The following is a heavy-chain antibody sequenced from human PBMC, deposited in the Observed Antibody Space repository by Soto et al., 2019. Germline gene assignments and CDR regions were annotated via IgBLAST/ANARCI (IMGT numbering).Heavy chain of an antibody. CDR1: SVGFTSCA. CDR2: IVVGSGNT. Sequence: VKFSCKTASVGFTSCAMQWVRQARGQRLEWIGWIVVGSGNTNYAQKFQERVTITRDMSTSTAYMELVRLRSEHTAVSTCAPASGYSRSVDPWG. V-gene: IGHV1-58*02. D-gene: IGHD5-12*01. CDR3: APASGYSRSVDP. J-gene: IGHJ5*02.